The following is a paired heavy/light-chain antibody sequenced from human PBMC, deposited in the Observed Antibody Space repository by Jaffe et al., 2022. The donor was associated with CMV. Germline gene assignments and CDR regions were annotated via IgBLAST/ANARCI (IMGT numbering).Heavy chain of an antibody. V-gene: IGHV3-7*03. Sequence: ELQLVESGGGLVQPGGSLRLSCTVSGFTFNTYWMSWVRQAPGKGLEWVAKINEDGSEKHYVDSVKGRFTISRDNAKNSLYLQMNSLRAEDMAVYYCVRDGGNGFHWTFDLWGQGTMVTVSP. CDR2: INEDGSEK. CDR3: VRDGGNGFHWTFDL. J-gene: IGHJ3*01. D-gene: IGHD3-16*01. CDR1: GFTFNTYW.
Light chain of an antibody. CDR3: MQGPHWPVT. CDR2: KVS. Sequence: DVVMTQSPLSLSVTLGQPASISCRSSQSLVHSDGSTYLNWFQQRPGQSPRRLIYKVSDRDSGVPERFSGSGSGTDFTLKISRVEAEDVGVYYCMQGPHWPVTFGQGTKLEIK. J-gene: IGKJ2*01. V-gene: IGKV2-30*02. CDR1: QSLVHSDGSTY.